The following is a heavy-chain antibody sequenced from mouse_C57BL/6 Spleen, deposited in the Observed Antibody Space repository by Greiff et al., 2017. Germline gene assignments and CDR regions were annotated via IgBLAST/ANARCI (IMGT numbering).Heavy chain of an antibody. V-gene: IGHV1-85*01. CDR1: GYTFTSYD. CDR3: AGGTDYAMDY. J-gene: IGHJ4*01. Sequence: VKLQESGPELVKPGASVKLSCKASGYTFTSYDINWVKQRPGQGLEWIGWIYPRDGSTKYNEKFKGKATLTVDTSSSTAYMELHSLTSEDSAVYFCAGGTDYAMDYWGQGTSVTVSS. D-gene: IGHD3-3*01. CDR2: IYPRDGST.